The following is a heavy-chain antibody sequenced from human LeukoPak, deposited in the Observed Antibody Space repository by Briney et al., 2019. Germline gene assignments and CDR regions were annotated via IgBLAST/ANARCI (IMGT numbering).Heavy chain of an antibody. J-gene: IGHJ4*02. Sequence: GGSLRLSCVVNGLTVSSNYMSWVRQAPGKGPEWVSVIYSGGSTYYADSVKGRLTISRDNSQNPLYLQMNSLRAEDTAVYYCARGARLVGGLSYFDSWGQGTLVTVSS. CDR1: GLTVSSNY. V-gene: IGHV3-53*01. CDR3: ARGARLVGGLSYFDS. D-gene: IGHD3-9*01. CDR2: IYSGGST.